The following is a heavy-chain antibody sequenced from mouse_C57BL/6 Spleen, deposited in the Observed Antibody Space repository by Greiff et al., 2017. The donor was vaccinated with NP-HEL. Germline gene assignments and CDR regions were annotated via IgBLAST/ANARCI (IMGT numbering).Heavy chain of an antibody. CDR1: GYSITSGYY. V-gene: IGHV3-6*01. J-gene: IGHJ3*01. CDR2: ISYDGSN. CDR3: ARASSGLWFAY. Sequence: EVQLQQSGPGLVKPSQSLSLTCSVTGYSITSGYYWNWIRQFPGNKLEWMGYISYDGSNNYNPSLKNRISITRDTSKNQFFLKLNSVTTEDTATYYCARASSGLWFAYWGQGTLVTVSA. D-gene: IGHD3-2*02.